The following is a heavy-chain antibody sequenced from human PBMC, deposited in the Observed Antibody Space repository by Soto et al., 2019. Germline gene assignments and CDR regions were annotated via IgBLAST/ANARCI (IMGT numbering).Heavy chain of an antibody. CDR3: ARTAAAGKYYYGMDV. V-gene: IGHV5-51*01. CDR2: IYPGDSDT. D-gene: IGHD6-13*01. CDR1: GYSLTSYW. Sequence: PGESLKISCKGSGYSLTSYWIGWVRQMPGKGLELMGIIYPGDSDTRYSPSFQGQVTISADKSISTDDLQWSSLKASDTAMYYCARTAAAGKYYYGMDVWGQGTTVTVSS. J-gene: IGHJ6*02.